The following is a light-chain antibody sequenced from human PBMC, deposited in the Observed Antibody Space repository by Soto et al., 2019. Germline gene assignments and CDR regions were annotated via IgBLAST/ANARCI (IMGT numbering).Light chain of an antibody. V-gene: IGKV1-39*01. Sequence: DIQMTQSPSSLSASVGDRVTITCRASQSISNYLNWYQQKPGKAPNLLIYAASNFQSGVPSRFSGSGYGTDFTLTISSLQPEDFATYYCQQTYSTPWTFGQGTKVEIK. J-gene: IGKJ1*01. CDR2: AAS. CDR3: QQTYSTPWT. CDR1: QSISNY.